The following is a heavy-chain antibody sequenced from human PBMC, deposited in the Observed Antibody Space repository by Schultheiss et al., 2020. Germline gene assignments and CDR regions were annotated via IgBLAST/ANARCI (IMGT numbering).Heavy chain of an antibody. J-gene: IGHJ4*02. CDR1: GYTFTSYG. V-gene: IGHV1-18*01. D-gene: IGHD3-10*01. Sequence: ASVKVSCKASGYTFTSYGIIWVRQAPGQGLEWMGWISGYNGNTNYAQKLQGRVTMTTDTSTSTAYMELRSLRSDDTAVYYCARATRHSGHPFLPTMEWGQRTLVNVSS. CDR3: ARATRHSGHPFLPTME. CDR2: ISGYNGNT.